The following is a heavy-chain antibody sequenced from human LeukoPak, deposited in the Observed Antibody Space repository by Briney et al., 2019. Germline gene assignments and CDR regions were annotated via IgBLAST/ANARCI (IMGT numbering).Heavy chain of an antibody. D-gene: IGHD1-26*01. J-gene: IGHJ5*02. Sequence: GGSLRLSCTASGFSFSNYAMSWVRQAPARGPEWVSSLRGNGETFYADSVKGRCTLSRDDSRNTVYLQLNDLRAEDTAVYYCAANGGVGATFGPNWFDPWGQGTLVTVSS. V-gene: IGHV3-23*01. CDR1: GFSFSNYA. CDR2: LRGNGET. CDR3: AANGGVGATFGPNWFDP.